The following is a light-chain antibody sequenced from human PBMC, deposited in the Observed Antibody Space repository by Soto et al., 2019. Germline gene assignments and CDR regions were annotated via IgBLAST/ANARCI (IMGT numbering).Light chain of an antibody. CDR3: QQYINWPRT. CDR1: QSVSSN. CDR2: DES. Sequence: EIVMTQSPATLSVSPGERATLSCRASQSVSSNLAWYQQEPGQAPRLLIYDESTRSTGIPANLSGSGSGTEFNVTISSLQSEDFAIYYCQQYINWPRTSGQGTKVEIK. V-gene: IGKV3-15*01. J-gene: IGKJ1*01.